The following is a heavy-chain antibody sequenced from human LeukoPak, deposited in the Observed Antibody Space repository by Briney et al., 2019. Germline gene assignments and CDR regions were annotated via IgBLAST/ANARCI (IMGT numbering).Heavy chain of an antibody. V-gene: IGHV1-46*01. D-gene: IGHD1-26*01. CDR1: GYTFTSYY. Sequence: ASVKVSCKASGYTFTSYYMHWVRPAPGQGLEWMGIINPSGGSTSYAQKFQGGVTMTRDTSTSTVYMELSSLRSEDTAVYYCARAGKWELFDYWGQGTLVTVSS. J-gene: IGHJ4*02. CDR3: ARAGKWELFDY. CDR2: INPSGGST.